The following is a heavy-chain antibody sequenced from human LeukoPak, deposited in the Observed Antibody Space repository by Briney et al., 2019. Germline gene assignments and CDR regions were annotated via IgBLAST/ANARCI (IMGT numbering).Heavy chain of an antibody. CDR3: AREELVTGTYFYYYYGMDV. J-gene: IGHJ6*02. V-gene: IGHV4-39*01. CDR1: GGSISSSSYY. D-gene: IGHD1-20*01. CDR2: IYYSGST. Sequence: SETLSLACTVSGGSISSSSYYSGWIRQPPGKGLEWIGIIYYSGSTYYNPSLKSRFTISVDTSKNLFSLKLSSVPAADTAVYYCAREELVTGTYFYYYYGMDVWGQGTTVTVSS.